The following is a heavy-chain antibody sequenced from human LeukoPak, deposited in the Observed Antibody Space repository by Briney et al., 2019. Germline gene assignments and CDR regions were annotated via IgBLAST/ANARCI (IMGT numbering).Heavy chain of an antibody. CDR1: GFTVSSSA. CDR3: AKQLGYCSDGSCYFPY. V-gene: IGHV3-23*01. D-gene: IGHD2-15*01. Sequence: GGSLRLSCAASGFTVSSSAMSWVRQAPGKGLEWVSAISNNGGYTYYADSVQGRFTISRDNSKSTLCLQMNSLRAEDTAVYYCAKQLGYCSDGSCYFPYWGQGTLVTVSS. CDR2: ISNNGGYT. J-gene: IGHJ4*02.